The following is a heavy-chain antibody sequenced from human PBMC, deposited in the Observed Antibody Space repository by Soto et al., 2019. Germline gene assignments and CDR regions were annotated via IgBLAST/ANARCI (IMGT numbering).Heavy chain of an antibody. J-gene: IGHJ4*02. D-gene: IGHD3-3*01. Sequence: SETLSLTCTVSGGSISSGGYYWSWIRQHPGKGLEWIGYIYYSGSTYYNPSLKSRVTISVDTSKNQFSLKLSSVTAADTAVYYCARGRLRTSKYYDFWSGYYTYFDYWGQGTLVTVSS. CDR1: GGSISSGGYY. CDR3: ARGRLRTSKYYDFWSGYYTYFDY. CDR2: IYYSGST. V-gene: IGHV4-31*03.